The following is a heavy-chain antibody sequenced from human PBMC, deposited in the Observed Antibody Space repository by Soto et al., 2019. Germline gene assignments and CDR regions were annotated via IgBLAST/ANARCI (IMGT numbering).Heavy chain of an antibody. CDR2: ISGSADGT. Sequence: EVKLLESGGGLAQPWGSLRLSCVGSGFTFDSYAISWVRQAPGKGLQWISAISGSADGTDYAHSVKGRFTISRDNSRNTVHLQMDSLRVEDTALYYCAKDTVGGYSFWSGYYSDGLDDWGQGTMVTVSS. J-gene: IGHJ3*01. D-gene: IGHD3-3*01. V-gene: IGHV3-23*01. CDR1: GFTFDSYA. CDR3: AKDTVGGYSFWSGYYSDGLDD.